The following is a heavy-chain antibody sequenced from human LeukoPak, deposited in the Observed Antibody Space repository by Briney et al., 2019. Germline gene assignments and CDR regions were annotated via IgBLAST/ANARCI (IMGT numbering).Heavy chain of an antibody. V-gene: IGHV3-48*03. D-gene: IGHD3-16*01. Sequence: GGSLRLSCAASGFTFSSYEMNWVRQAPGKGLEWVSYISSSGSTIYYADSVEGRFTISRDDAKNSLYLQMNSLRAEDTAVYYCARDGRLGEFYWGQGTLVTVSS. J-gene: IGHJ4*02. CDR3: ARDGRLGEFY. CDR2: ISSSGSTI. CDR1: GFTFSSYE.